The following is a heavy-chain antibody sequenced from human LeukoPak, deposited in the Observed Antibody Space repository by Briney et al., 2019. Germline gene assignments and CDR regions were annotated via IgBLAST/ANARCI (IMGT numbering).Heavy chain of an antibody. CDR3: ARARLRDAFDI. V-gene: IGHV3-33*01. CDR1: GFTFSSYG. J-gene: IGHJ3*02. CDR2: IWYDGSNK. D-gene: IGHD2-15*01. Sequence: GGSLRLSCAASGFTFSSYGVHWVRQAPGKGLEWVAVIWYDGSNKYYADSVKGRFTISRDNSKNTLYLQMNSLRAEDTAVYYCARARLRDAFDIWGQGTMVTVSS.